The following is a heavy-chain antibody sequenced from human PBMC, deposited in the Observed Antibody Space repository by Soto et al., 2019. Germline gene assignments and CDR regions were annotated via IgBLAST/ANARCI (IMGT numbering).Heavy chain of an antibody. CDR2: ISGSGSNT. J-gene: IGHJ4*02. V-gene: IGHV3-23*01. CDR3: VKDMVY. CDR1: GFTFSGYA. D-gene: IGHD3-10*01. Sequence: EVQLLESGGGLVEPGGSLRLSCAASGFTFSGYAMSWVRQAPGKGLEWVSAISGSGSNTYYADSVKGRFTISRDNSKNTLYLQMHSLRAEDTALYYCVKDMVYWGQGALVTVSS.